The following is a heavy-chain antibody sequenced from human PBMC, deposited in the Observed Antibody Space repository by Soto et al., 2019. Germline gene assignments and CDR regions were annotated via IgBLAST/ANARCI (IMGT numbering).Heavy chain of an antibody. V-gene: IGHV4-30-4*01. CDR1: GGSISSGGYY. CDR3: ARGNHDYVPYFDY. CDR2: IYYSGST. J-gene: IGHJ4*02. Sequence: SETLSLTCTVSGGSISSGGYYWSWIRQPPGKGLEYIGYIYYSGSTYYNPSLKSRVTISVDTSKNQFSLKLSSVTAADTAVYYCARGNHDYVPYFDYWGQGTLVTVS. D-gene: IGHD4-17*01.